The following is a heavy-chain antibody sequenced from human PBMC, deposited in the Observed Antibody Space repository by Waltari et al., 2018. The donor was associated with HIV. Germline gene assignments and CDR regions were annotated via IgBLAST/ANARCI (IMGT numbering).Heavy chain of an antibody. CDR3: ARGGGYSGYPLDY. D-gene: IGHD5-12*01. CDR2: INHSGST. Sequence: QVQLQQWGAGLLKPSETLSLTSAVYGGSFSGYYWSWIRQPPGKGLEWIGEINHSGSTNYNPSLKSRVTISVDTSKNQFSLKLSSVTAADTAVYYCARGGGYSGYPLDYWGQGTLVTVSS. J-gene: IGHJ4*02. CDR1: GGSFSGYY. V-gene: IGHV4-34*01.